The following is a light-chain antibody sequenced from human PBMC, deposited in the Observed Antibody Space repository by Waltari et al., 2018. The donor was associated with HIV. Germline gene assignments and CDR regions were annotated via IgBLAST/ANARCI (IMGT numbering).Light chain of an antibody. CDR3: QHYAISPPMYT. V-gene: IGKV3-20*01. Sequence: EIVLTQSPGTLSLSPGERATLSCRASQSVSSSYLAWYQQKPGQAPRLLIYGASSRATGIPDRFSGSGSETDFALTISRLEPEDFAVYYCQHYAISPPMYTFGQGTKLEIK. CDR1: QSVSSSY. CDR2: GAS. J-gene: IGKJ2*01.